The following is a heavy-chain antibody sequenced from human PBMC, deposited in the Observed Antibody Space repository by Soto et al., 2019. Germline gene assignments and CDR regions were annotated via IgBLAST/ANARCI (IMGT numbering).Heavy chain of an antibody. Sequence: QVQLQESGPGLVKPSETLSLTCTVSGGSISNNYWSWIRQPPGKGLEWIGYIYDTGSTKYNPSLKSRVTMLVDTSKNQFSLKLTSVTAADTAVYYCARHGYSTALYGSWDYWGQGTLVSVSS. CDR1: GGSISNNY. V-gene: IGHV4-59*08. CDR3: ARHGYSTALYGSWDY. D-gene: IGHD3-16*01. J-gene: IGHJ4*02. CDR2: IYDTGST.